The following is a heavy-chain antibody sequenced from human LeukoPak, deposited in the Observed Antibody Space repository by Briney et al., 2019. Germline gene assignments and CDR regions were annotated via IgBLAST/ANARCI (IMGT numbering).Heavy chain of an antibody. D-gene: IGHD3-9*01. CDR2: IRYDGSNK. Sequence: PGGSLRLSCAASGFTFSSYGMHWVRQAPGKGLEWVAFIRYDGSNKYYADSVKGRFTISRDNSKNTLYLQMNSLRAEGTAVYYCAKDSKQPYDTNPYYYYYMDVWGKGTTVTISS. CDR1: GFTFSSYG. V-gene: IGHV3-30*02. J-gene: IGHJ6*03. CDR3: AKDSKQPYDTNPYYYYYMDV.